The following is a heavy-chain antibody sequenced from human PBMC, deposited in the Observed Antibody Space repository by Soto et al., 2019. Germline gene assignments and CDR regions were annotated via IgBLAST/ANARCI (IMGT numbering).Heavy chain of an antibody. J-gene: IGHJ4*02. CDR3: ARQRNWKVDY. CDR2: AYYSEST. D-gene: IGHD1-1*01. CDR1: GGSIRSSTYQ. V-gene: IGHV4-39*01. Sequence: SETLSLTCTVSGGSIRSSTYQWGWIRQPPGRGLEWIGSAYYSESTYYNPSLKSPVTIYVDASQHHIFLRMISVTAADTAVYYCARQRNWKVDYXGQRTLVTVS.